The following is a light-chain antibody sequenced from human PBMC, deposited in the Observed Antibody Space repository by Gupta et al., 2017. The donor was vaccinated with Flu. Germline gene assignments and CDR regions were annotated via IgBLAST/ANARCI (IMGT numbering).Light chain of an antibody. CDR3: HQYYSIPVT. CDR1: QSVLYSSNNKNY. Sequence: SLGERATINCKSSQSVLYSSNNKNYLAWYQQKPGQSPKLLIYWASTRESGVPDRFSGSGSGTEFTLTISSLQAEDVAVYYCHQYYSIPVTFGQGTKMEIK. V-gene: IGKV4-1*01. J-gene: IGKJ2*01. CDR2: WAS.